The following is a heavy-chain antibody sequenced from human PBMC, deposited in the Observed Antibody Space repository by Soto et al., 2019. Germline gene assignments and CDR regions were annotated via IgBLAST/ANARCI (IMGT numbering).Heavy chain of an antibody. D-gene: IGHD3-3*01. CDR2: ISAYNGNT. CDR1: GYTFTSYG. Sequence: QVQLVQSGAEVKKPGASVKVSCTASGYTFTSYGISWVRQAPGQGLEWMGWISAYNGNTNYAQKLQGRVTMTTDTSTSTAYMELRSLRSDDTAVYYCARREIYEGDFWSGYYLSWGQGTLVTVSS. V-gene: IGHV1-18*01. J-gene: IGHJ5*02. CDR3: ARREIYEGDFWSGYYLS.